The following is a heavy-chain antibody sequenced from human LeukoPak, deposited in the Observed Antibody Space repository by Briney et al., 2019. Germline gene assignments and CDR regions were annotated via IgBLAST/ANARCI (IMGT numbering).Heavy chain of an antibody. V-gene: IGHV1-69*01. D-gene: IGHD3-10*01. Sequence: SVKVSCKASGGTFSSYAISWVRQAPGQGLEWMGGIIPIFGTANYAQKYQGRVTITADESTSTAYMELSSLRSEDTAVYYCARDSAPSRAFDIWGQGTMVTVSS. CDR3: ARDSAPSRAFDI. CDR2: IIPIFGTA. J-gene: IGHJ3*02. CDR1: GGTFSSYA.